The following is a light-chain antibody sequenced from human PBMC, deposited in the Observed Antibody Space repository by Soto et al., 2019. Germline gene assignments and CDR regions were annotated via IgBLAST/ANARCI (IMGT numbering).Light chain of an antibody. CDR1: SCNIGGNS. CDR3: GSWDRSLSADV. J-gene: IGLJ1*01. Sequence: QSVLAQEASVSGTVGQKVTLSCSPRSCNIGGNSVSWYQQLPGTAPKLLIYDDNKRPSGIPDRFSGSKSGTSATLGITGFQTGDDADYYCGSWDRSLSADVFGTGTNITVL. CDR2: DDN. V-gene: IGLV1-51*01.